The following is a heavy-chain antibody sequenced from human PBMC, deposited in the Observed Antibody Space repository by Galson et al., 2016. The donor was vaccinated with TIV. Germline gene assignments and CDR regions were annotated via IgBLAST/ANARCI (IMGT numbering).Heavy chain of an antibody. CDR1: GFPFSNYV. D-gene: IGHD6-19*01. Sequence: SLRLSCAASGFPFSNYVMSWVRQAPGKGLEWVATITVSGYGAYGTYYTDSVKGRFTVSRDNSKSTLFLEMNSLRAEDTAVYYCAKDSTYSGGWFWFYWGQGTLVTVSS. J-gene: IGHJ4*02. CDR2: ITVSGYGAYGT. CDR3: AKDSTYSGGWFWFY. V-gene: IGHV3-23*01.